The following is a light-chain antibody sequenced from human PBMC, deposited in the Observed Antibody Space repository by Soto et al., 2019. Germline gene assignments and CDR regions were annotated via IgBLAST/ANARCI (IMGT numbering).Light chain of an antibody. V-gene: IGKV1-5*03. Sequence: DIQMTQSPSTLSASVGDRVTITCRASQSISSWLAWYQQEPGKAPNLLIYKASSLQSGVPSRFSGSGSGTEFTLTISSLQPDDFATYYCQQYNSYSGFTFGQGTKLEIK. CDR3: QQYNSYSGFT. CDR1: QSISSW. J-gene: IGKJ2*01. CDR2: KAS.